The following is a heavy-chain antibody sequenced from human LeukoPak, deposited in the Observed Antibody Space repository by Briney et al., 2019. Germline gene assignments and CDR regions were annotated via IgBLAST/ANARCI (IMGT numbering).Heavy chain of an antibody. Sequence: NSSETLSLTCAVYGGSFSGYYWSWIRQPPGKGLEWIGEINHSGSTNYNPSLKSRVTISVDTSKNQFSLKLSSVTAADTAVYYCARGRRMGRYSSSSYWYFDLWGRGTLVTVSS. CDR1: GGSFSGYY. V-gene: IGHV4-34*01. CDR3: ARGRRMGRYSSSSYWYFDL. D-gene: IGHD6-6*01. CDR2: INHSGST. J-gene: IGHJ2*01.